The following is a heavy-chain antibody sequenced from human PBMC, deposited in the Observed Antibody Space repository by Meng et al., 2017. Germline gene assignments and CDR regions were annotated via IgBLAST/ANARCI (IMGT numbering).Heavy chain of an antibody. CDR2: IYYSGST. J-gene: IGHJ5*02. V-gene: IGHV4-4*02. Sequence: QGEAQESGPGLVMPSGPLAPPCAGSGGSISSSNWWSWVRQPPGKGLEWIGYIYYSGSTYYNPSLKSLVTISVDTSKNQFSLKLSSVTAADTAVYYCARADRRVGSYGPNWFDPWGQGTLVTVSS. D-gene: IGHD5-18*01. CDR1: GGSISSSNW. CDR3: ARADRRVGSYGPNWFDP.